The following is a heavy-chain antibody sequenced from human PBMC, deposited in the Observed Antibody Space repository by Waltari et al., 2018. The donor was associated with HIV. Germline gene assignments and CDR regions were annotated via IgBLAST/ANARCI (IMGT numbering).Heavy chain of an antibody. CDR1: GFPFNTSA. Sequence: KLLEVGGGLVQPGGSLRVSCVTSGFPFNTSAMTWVRQTSGRRLGGCSSSSATDSSTHYADSVQGRFSISRDNLKKEVYLQMDSLRGDDTGIYFCAREALVATGPLDLWGQGVLVTVAS. CDR3: AREALVATGPLDL. V-gene: IGHV3-48*03. J-gene: IGHJ4*02. CDR2: SSATDSST. D-gene: IGHD2-21*01.